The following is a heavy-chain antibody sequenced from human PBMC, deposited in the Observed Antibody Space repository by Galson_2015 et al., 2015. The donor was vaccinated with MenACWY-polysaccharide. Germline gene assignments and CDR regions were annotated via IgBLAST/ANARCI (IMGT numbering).Heavy chain of an antibody. J-gene: IGHJ4*02. CDR3: ARLSGYTYRSPYYSDY. CDR2: MSGSGGST. V-gene: IGHV3-23*01. D-gene: IGHD5-12*01. CDR1: GFTFSSYA. Sequence: SLRLSCAAAGFTFSSYAMSWVRQAPGKGLEWVSSMSGSGGSTYYGDSVKGRFTISRDNSKNTLYLQMNSLRAEDTAIYYRARLSGYTYRSPYYSDYWGQGTLVTVSS.